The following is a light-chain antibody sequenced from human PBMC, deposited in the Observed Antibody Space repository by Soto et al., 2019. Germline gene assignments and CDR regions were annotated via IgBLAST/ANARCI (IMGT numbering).Light chain of an antibody. V-gene: IGLV3-27*01. Sequence: SYELTQPSSVSVSPGQTARITCSGDVLARKNARWFQHKPGQAPLLAIYRNTERPSGIPERFSASTSGTTATLTISGAHVDDEADYYCYSAADGTGFFGGGTKLTVL. CDR3: YSAADGTGF. J-gene: IGLJ2*01. CDR2: RNT. CDR1: VLARKN.